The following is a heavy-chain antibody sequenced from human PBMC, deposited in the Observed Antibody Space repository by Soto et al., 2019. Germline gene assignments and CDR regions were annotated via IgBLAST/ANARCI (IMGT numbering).Heavy chain of an antibody. J-gene: IGHJ3*01. Sequence: QGQLQQSGPGLVKPSQTLSLTCAISGDSVSSDITSWNWIRQSPSRGLEWLGRTYYRSKWFHDYAASVKSRITINPDTSKNQVSLELNSMNPEDTAVYYCARGNALDVWGQGTVVTVSS. D-gene: IGHD3-10*01. CDR1: GDSVSSDITS. CDR3: ARGNALDV. V-gene: IGHV6-1*01. CDR2: TYYRSKWFH.